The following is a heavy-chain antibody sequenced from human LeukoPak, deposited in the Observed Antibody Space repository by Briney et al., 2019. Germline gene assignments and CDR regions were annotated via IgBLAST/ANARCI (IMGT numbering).Heavy chain of an antibody. D-gene: IGHD3-3*01. CDR3: ARPPGLFGVGLYYMDV. V-gene: IGHV3-73*01. Sequence: PGGSLRLSCAASGFIFSGSAMHWVRQASGKGLEWVGRIRSKANNYATAYAASVKGRFTISRDNSKNTLYLQMNSLRVEDTAVYYCARPPGLFGVGLYYMDVWGKGTTVTVSS. CDR2: IRSKANNYAT. CDR1: GFIFSGSA. J-gene: IGHJ6*03.